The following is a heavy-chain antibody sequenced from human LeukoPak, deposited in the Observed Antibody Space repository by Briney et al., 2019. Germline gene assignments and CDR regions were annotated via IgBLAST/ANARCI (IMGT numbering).Heavy chain of an antibody. Sequence: GESLKISCKGSGYSFTSYWIGWVRQMLGKGLEWMGIIYPGDSDTRYSPPFQGQVTISAEKSIGTAYLQWSSLKASDTALYYCASRKKGMSTAGFDYWGQGTLVTVSS. CDR1: GYSFTSYW. D-gene: IGHD5-24*01. CDR3: ASRKKGMSTAGFDY. J-gene: IGHJ4*02. V-gene: IGHV5-51*01. CDR2: IYPGDSDT.